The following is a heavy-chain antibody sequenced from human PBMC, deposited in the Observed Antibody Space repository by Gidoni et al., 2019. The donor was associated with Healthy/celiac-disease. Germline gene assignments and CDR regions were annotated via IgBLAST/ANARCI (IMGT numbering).Heavy chain of an antibody. D-gene: IGHD3-22*01. Sequence: EVQLLESGGGLVQPGGSLRLSCAASGFTFSSYAMSWVRQAPGKGLAWVSAISGSGGSTYYADSVKGRFTISRDNSKNTLYLQMNSLRAEDTAVYYCAKDFGPTMIVVAIKGLDYWGQGTLVTVSS. CDR2: ISGSGGST. CDR1: GFTFSSYA. CDR3: AKDFGPTMIVVAIKGLDY. J-gene: IGHJ4*02. V-gene: IGHV3-23*01.